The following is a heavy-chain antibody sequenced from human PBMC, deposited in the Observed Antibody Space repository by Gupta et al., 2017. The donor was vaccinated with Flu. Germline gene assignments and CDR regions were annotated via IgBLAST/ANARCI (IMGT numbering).Heavy chain of an antibody. CDR2: INLGGST. J-gene: IGHJ4*02. D-gene: IGHD3-22*01. V-gene: IGHV4-34*01. Sequence: QVQLQQWGAGLLKPSETLSLTCAVYGWSFSHSYWSWIRQPPGKGLEWIGGINLGGSTNYSPSLKSRVTISVDTSKNQFSLHLTSVTAADTAIYYCARQISTLIVRPGRGHFDSWGQGTLVTVSS. CDR3: ARQISTLIVRPGRGHFDS. CDR1: GWSFSHSY.